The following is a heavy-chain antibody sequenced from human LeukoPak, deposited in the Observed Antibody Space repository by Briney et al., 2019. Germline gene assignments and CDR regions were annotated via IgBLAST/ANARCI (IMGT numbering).Heavy chain of an antibody. CDR3: ARGDYGDYDY. D-gene: IGHD4-17*01. J-gene: IGHJ4*02. Sequence: SETLSLTCAVYGGSFSGYYWSWIRQPPGKGLEWIGEINHSGSTNYNPSLKSRVTISVDTSKNQFSLKLSSVTAADTAVYYCARGDYGDYDYWAQGTLVAVSS. V-gene: IGHV4-34*01. CDR2: INHSGST. CDR1: GGSFSGYY.